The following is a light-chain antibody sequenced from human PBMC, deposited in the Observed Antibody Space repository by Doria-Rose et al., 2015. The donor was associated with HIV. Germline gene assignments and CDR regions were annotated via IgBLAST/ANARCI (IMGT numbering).Light chain of an antibody. J-gene: IGKJ5*01. Sequence: EIVLTQSPGTLSLSPGERATHSCRASQRVKSSYLAWYQQKPGQAPRLLIYDASPRATGIPDRFSGSGSGTDFTLTISRLEPEDVAVYYCQQYGTSRGAFGQGTRLEIK. V-gene: IGKV3-20*01. CDR1: QRVKSSY. CDR2: DAS. CDR3: QQYGTSRGA.